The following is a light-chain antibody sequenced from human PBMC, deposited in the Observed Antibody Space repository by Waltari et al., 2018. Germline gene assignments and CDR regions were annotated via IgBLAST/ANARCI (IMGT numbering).Light chain of an antibody. Sequence: QSVLTQPASASGTPGQRVTISCSGSSPHIAINGLNWYQQSPGTAPKLLSYNNDQRPSGGPDRFSGSKAGTSASLAISGLQSEDEADYYCATWDDNLKGLFGGGTKLTVL. CDR1: SPHIAING. CDR3: ATWDDNLKGL. CDR2: NND. V-gene: IGLV1-44*01. J-gene: IGLJ3*02.